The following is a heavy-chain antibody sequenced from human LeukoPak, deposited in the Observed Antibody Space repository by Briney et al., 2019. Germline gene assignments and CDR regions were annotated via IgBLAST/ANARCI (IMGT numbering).Heavy chain of an antibody. CDR3: ARHVLVRGANDY. D-gene: IGHD3-10*01. V-gene: IGHV4-39*01. Sequence: SETLSLTCVVSGGSIITNDYWWGWIRQPPGKGLEWIGTIDHAGTTFYNVSLKGRVTISVDTPNNQFSLRLNSVGAADTAVYYCARHVLVRGANDYWGQGTLVTVSS. CDR2: IDHAGTT. J-gene: IGHJ4*02. CDR1: GGSIITNDYW.